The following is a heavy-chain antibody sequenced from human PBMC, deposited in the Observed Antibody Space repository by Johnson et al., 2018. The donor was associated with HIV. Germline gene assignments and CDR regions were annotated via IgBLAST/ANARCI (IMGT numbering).Heavy chain of an antibody. J-gene: IGHJ3*02. V-gene: IGHV3-30*04. CDR3: ARVAPAHDAFDI. Sequence: QMLLVESGGGVVQPGRSLRLSCAASGFTFSSYAMHWVRQAPGKGLDWVAVISYDGSNKYYADSVKGRFTISRDNSKNTLYLQMNSLRAEDTAVYYCARVAPAHDAFDIWGQGTMVTVSS. D-gene: IGHD2-2*01. CDR2: ISYDGSNK. CDR1: GFTFSSYA.